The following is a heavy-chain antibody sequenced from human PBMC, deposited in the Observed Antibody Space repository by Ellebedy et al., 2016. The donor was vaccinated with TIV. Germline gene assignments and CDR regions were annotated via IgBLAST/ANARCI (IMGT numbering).Heavy chain of an antibody. J-gene: IGHJ6*02. V-gene: IGHV4-59*01. CDR2: IYYSGST. Sequence: GSLRLSCTVSGGSISSYYWSWIRQPPGKGLEWIGYIYYSGSTNYNPSLKSRVTISVDTSKNQFSLKLSSVTAADTAVYYCARQGWYYYYGMDVWGQGTTVTVSS. D-gene: IGHD6-19*01. CDR1: GGSISSYY. CDR3: ARQGWYYYYGMDV.